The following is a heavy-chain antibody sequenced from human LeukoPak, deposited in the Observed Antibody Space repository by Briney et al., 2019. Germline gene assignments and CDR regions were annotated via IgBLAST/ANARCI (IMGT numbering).Heavy chain of an antibody. V-gene: IGHV1-3*01. J-gene: IGHJ4*02. D-gene: IGHD5-12*01. CDR1: GCTFTNYA. CDR3: ARALWNSGCPFDY. CDR2: INAGNGNT. Sequence: ASVKVSCKASGCTFTNYAMHWVRQAPGQRLEWMGWINAGNGNTKYSQKFQGRVTITRDTSASTAYMELSSLRSEDTAIYYCARALWNSGCPFDYWGQGTLVTVSS.